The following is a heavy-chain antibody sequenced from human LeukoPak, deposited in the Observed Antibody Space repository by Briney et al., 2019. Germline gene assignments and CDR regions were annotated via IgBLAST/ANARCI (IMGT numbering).Heavy chain of an antibody. V-gene: IGHV4-34*01. J-gene: IGHJ6*03. CDR2: INHSGIS. D-gene: IGHD4-11*01. CDR1: GGSFSGYY. Sequence: SETLSLTCAVYGGSFSGYYWSWFRQPPGKGLEWIGEINHSGISNYNPSLKCRVTISVDTSKNEFSLKVSSVTAADTAVYYCARRDYSNYANYYYYYMDVWGKGTTVTVSS. CDR3: ARRDYSNYANYYYYYMDV.